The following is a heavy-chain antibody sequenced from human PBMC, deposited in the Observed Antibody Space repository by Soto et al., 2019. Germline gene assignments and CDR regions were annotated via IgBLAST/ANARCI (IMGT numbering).Heavy chain of an antibody. D-gene: IGHD2-21*02. CDR2: IWYDGSNK. J-gene: IGHJ4*02. CDR3: ARDRGTVVTLDY. CDR1: RFTFSSYG. Sequence: GXSPRLSGAASRFTFSSYGMHWVRQAPGKGLEWVAVIWYDGSNKYYADSVKGRFTISRDNSKNTLYLQMNSLRAEDTAVYYCARDRGTVVTLDYWGQGTLVTVSS. V-gene: IGHV3-33*01.